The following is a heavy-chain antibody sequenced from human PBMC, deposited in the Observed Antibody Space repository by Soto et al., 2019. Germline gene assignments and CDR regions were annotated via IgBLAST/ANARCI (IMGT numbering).Heavy chain of an antibody. CDR1: GGTFNSYG. J-gene: IGHJ4*01. CDR2: IIPLYGTV. Sequence: SVKVSCKASGGTFNSYGISWVRQAPGQGLDWMGVIIPLYGTVNYAQKFQGRVSITADKSTSTAYMDLNSLRSDDTAVDYCASVRLIRGGIPSHFRIWGHGTLVTVSA. CDR3: ASVRLIRGGIPSHFRI. V-gene: IGHV1-69*06. D-gene: IGHD3-10*01.